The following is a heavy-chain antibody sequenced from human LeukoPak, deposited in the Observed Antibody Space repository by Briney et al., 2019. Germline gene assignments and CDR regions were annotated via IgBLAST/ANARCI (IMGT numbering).Heavy chain of an antibody. CDR3: ARGRGASGYYDSSGRSFDY. CDR2: INHSGST. D-gene: IGHD3-22*01. J-gene: IGHJ4*02. V-gene: IGHV4-34*01. CDR1: GGSFSGYY. Sequence: SETLSLTCAVYGGSFSGYYWSWIRQPPGKGLEWIGEINHSGSTNYNPSLKSRVTISVDTSKNRFSLKLSSVTAADTAVYYCARGRGASGYYDSSGRSFDYWGQGTLVTVSS.